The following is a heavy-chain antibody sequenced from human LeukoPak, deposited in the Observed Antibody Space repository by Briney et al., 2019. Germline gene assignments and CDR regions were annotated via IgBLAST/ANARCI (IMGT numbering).Heavy chain of an antibody. CDR1: GFILSDRY. CDR3: ARDPGIAAAGPGDY. CDR2: ISGSGRDI. J-gene: IGHJ4*02. Sequence: PGGSLRLSCAASGFILSDRYMAWIRQAPGKGLEWLSYISGSGRDINYADSVKGRFTISRDNAKNSLYLQMNSLRAEDTAVYYCARDPGIAAAGPGDYWGQGTLVTVSS. D-gene: IGHD6-13*01. V-gene: IGHV3-11*01.